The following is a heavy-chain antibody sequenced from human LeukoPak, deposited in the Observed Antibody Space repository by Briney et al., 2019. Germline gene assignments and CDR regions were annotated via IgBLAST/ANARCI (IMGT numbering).Heavy chain of an antibody. D-gene: IGHD3-16*01. CDR2: INPSGGST. CDR1: GYTFTSYY. CDR3: ARVEGGTLYFDY. V-gene: IGHV1-46*01. J-gene: IGHJ4*02. Sequence: ASVKVSCKASGYTFTSYYMHWVRQAPGQGLERMGIINPSGGSTSYAQKFQGRVTMTRDTSTSTVYMELSSLRSEDTAVYYCARVEGGTLYFDYWGQGTLVTVSS.